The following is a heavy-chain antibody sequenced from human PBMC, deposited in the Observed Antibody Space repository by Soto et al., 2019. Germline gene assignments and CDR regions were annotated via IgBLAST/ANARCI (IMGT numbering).Heavy chain of an antibody. V-gene: IGHV3-11*06. Sequence: PAGCLRLSVAAAGVTFSDVYMSWVRQAPGKGLEWVAYISGTDPYMKYADAVRGRFTISRDNAKNSVYLQMNSLRDDDTAVYYCARGSSVRGMNVWGQGTTVTVSS. CDR1: GVTFSDVY. J-gene: IGHJ6*02. CDR3: ARGSSVRGMNV. CDR2: ISGTDPYM. D-gene: IGHD6-13*01.